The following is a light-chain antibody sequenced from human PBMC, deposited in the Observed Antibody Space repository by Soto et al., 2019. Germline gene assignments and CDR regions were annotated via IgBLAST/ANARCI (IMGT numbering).Light chain of an antibody. V-gene: IGKV3-20*01. J-gene: IGKJ1*01. CDR1: QSVRSSY. CDR2: AAS. Sequence: EIVLTQSPDTLSLSPGESATLSCRASQSVRSSYLAWYQQTPGQTPRHLIYAASSRATGIPDRFSGSGSGTDFSLTISRLEAEDFAVYYRQQYGSSPRTFGQGTKVDIK. CDR3: QQYGSSPRT.